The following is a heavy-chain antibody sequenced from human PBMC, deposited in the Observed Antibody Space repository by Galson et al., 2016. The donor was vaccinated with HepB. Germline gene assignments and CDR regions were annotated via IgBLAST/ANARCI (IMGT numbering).Heavy chain of an antibody. Sequence: SVKVSCKASGYTFTTYWIHWVRQAPGQGLEWMGIIKVSGGTTTYAQKFGGRVIMTRDTPMSTVYMELNNLRSEDTAVYYCARAPPLRFLEWLSSGWFDHWGQGTPVTISS. CDR2: IKVSGGTT. CDR3: ARAPPLRFLEWLSSGWFDH. CDR1: GYTFTTYW. D-gene: IGHD3-3*01. J-gene: IGHJ5*02. V-gene: IGHV1-46*01.